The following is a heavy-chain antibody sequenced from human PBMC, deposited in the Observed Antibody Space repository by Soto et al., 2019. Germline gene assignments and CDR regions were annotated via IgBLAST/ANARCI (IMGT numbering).Heavy chain of an antibody. V-gene: IGHV1-18*01. J-gene: IGHJ6*02. CDR3: ARGGDYYYGLDV. CDR1: GYTFTSYG. D-gene: IGHD3-16*01. Sequence: ASVTVSCKASGYTFTSYGVSWVRQAPGQGLEWMGWISAFNGQTNYIQKVQGRVTLTTEASTSTAYMELRSLRSDDTAVYYCARGGDYYYGLDVWGLGTTVTVSS. CDR2: ISAFNGQT.